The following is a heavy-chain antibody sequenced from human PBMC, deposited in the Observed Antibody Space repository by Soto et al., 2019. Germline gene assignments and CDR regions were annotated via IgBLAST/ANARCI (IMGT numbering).Heavy chain of an antibody. CDR1: GFPFDSYG. V-gene: IGHV3-30*02. D-gene: IGHD2-15*01. CDR2: IGFAGHIT. J-gene: IGHJ4*02. CDR3: VTDVVFWP. Sequence: GGSLRLSCVASGFPFDSYGIHWVRRAPGKGLEWVATIGFAGHITYYADSVKGRFTISRDNSKNTLSLQMSSLRGDDTAMYYCVTDVVFWPWGQGTLVTVSS.